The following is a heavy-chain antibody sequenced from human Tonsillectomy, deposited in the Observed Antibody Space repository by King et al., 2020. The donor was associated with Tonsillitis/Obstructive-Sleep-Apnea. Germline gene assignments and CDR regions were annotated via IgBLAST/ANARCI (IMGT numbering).Heavy chain of an antibody. D-gene: IGHD3-3*01. Sequence: DVQLVESGGGLVQPGRSLRLSCAASGFTFDDYAMHWVRQAPGKGLEWVSGITWNSGSLGYADSVKGRFTISRDNAKNSLYLQMNSLRAEDTALYYCAKGGFLEWLLDYWGQGTLVTVSS. J-gene: IGHJ4*02. CDR3: AKGGFLEWLLDY. CDR2: ITWNSGSL. V-gene: IGHV3-9*01. CDR1: GFTFDDYA.